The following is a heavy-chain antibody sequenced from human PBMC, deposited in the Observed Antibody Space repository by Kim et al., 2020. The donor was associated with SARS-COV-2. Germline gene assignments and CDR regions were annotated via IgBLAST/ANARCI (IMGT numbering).Heavy chain of an antibody. CDR1: GFTFSSYQ. D-gene: IGHD3-10*01. Sequence: GRSLRLSCASSGFTFSSYQMHWVRQAPGKGLEWLALISTDGNREYYPDSVEGRFTISRDNSKNTLYLQMNSLRPEDTAVYYCARDNYHATFDYWGQGTLV. V-gene: IGHV3-30*04. J-gene: IGHJ4*02. CDR3: ARDNYHATFDY. CDR2: ISTDGNRE.